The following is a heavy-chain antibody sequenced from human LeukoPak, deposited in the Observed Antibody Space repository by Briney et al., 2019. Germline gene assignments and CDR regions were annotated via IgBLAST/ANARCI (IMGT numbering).Heavy chain of an antibody. Sequence: SETLSLTCTVSGGSVSNGNYYWSWLRQPPGKALEWIGYIYYTGSTSYNPSLEGRVTISVDTSKNQFSVKLNSVTAADTAVYYCARDSTAMGRGMDVWGQGTTVTVSS. D-gene: IGHD5-18*01. J-gene: IGHJ6*02. CDR2: IYYTGST. CDR3: ARDSTAMGRGMDV. CDR1: GGSVSNGNYY. V-gene: IGHV4-61*01.